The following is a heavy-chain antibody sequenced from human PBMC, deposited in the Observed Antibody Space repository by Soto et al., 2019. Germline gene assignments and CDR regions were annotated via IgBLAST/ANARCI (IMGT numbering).Heavy chain of an antibody. CDR1: GAPITINY. CDR3: ARDAGGHYDH. Sequence: ASETLSLTCTVSGAPITINYWSWIRQAPGKGLEWIGYIYYSGSTTYNPSLKSRVTMSADTSKDQFSLKLNSVTAADTAVYYCARDAGGHYDHRGPGILVTVSS. D-gene: IGHD2-21*01. CDR2: IYYSGST. V-gene: IGHV4-59*01. J-gene: IGHJ4*01.